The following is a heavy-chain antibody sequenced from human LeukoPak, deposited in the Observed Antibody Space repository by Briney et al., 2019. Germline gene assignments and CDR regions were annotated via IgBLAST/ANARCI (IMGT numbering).Heavy chain of an antibody. J-gene: IGHJ6*02. CDR2: ISYDGSNK. Sequence: GGSLRLSCAATGFTFSSYAMHWVRQAPGKGLEWVAVISYDGSNKYYADSVKDRFTISRDNSKNTLYLQMNSLRAEDTAVYYCAREEGRSYYYYYGMDVWGQGTTVTVSS. V-gene: IGHV3-30-3*01. CDR3: AREEGRSYYYYYGMDV. CDR1: GFTFSSYA.